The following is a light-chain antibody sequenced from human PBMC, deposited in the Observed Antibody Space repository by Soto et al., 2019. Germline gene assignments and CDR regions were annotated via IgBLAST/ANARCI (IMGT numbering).Light chain of an antibody. Sequence: QSVLTQPPSVSGAPGQRVSISCSGSSSNIGAGFDFHWYQQFPGAAPKLLIYSDINRPSGVPYRFSASKSGTSASLTITGLQTEDEAHYYCQSYDSGVSASVFGGGTKLTVL. J-gene: IGLJ2*01. CDR1: SSNIGAGFD. CDR3: QSYDSGVSASV. CDR2: SDI. V-gene: IGLV1-40*01.